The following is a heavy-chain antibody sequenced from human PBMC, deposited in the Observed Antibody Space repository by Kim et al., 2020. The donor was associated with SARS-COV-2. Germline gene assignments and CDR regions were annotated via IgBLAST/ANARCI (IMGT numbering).Heavy chain of an antibody. CDR1: GYTFTGYY. J-gene: IGHJ6*02. Sequence: ASVKVSCKASGYTFTGYYMHWVRQAPGQGLEWMGRINPNSGGTNYAQKFQGRVTMTRDTSISTAYMELSRLRSDDTAVYYCASQMGTADYYYYGMDVWGQGTTVTVSS. V-gene: IGHV1-2*06. D-gene: IGHD1-1*01. CDR3: ASQMGTADYYYYGMDV. CDR2: INPNSGGT.